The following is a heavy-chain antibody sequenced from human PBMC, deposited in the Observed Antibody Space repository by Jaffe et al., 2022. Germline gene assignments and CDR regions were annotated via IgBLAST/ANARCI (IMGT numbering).Heavy chain of an antibody. CDR2: ISSSSSYI. J-gene: IGHJ4*02. D-gene: IGHD2-2*01. CDR1: GFTFSSYS. V-gene: IGHV3-21*01. Sequence: EVQLVESGGGLVKPGGSLRLSCAASGFTFSSYSMNWVRQAPGKGLEWVSSISSSSSYIYYADSVKGRFTISRDNAKNSLYLQMNSLRAEDTAVYYCASNGGCSSTSCYYFDYWGQGTLVTVSS. CDR3: ASNGGCSSTSCYYFDY.